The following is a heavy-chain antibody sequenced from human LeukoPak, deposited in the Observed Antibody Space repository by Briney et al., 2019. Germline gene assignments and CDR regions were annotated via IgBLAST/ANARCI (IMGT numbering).Heavy chain of an antibody. CDR1: GFTFSSYS. D-gene: IGHD5-18*01. Sequence: GGSLRLSCAASGFTFSSYSMNWVRQAPGRGLEWVSYISGSSRPIYYADSVKGRFTISRDNAKNSLYLRMNSLRAEDTAVYYCARDYSYGFLNWGQGTLVTVSS. V-gene: IGHV3-48*01. CDR2: ISGSSRPI. CDR3: ARDYSYGFLN. J-gene: IGHJ4*02.